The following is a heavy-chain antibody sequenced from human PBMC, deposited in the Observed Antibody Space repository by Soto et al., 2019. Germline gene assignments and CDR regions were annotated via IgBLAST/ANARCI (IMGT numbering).Heavy chain of an antibody. J-gene: IGHJ3*02. V-gene: IGHV3-23*01. CDR3: AHPRGYGVFDAYDI. Sequence: GGSLRLACAASGFTFSTYAMSWVRQAPGKGLEWVSAISNSGGTTYSADSVQGRFTISRDNSRNTLFLQMNSLRIEDTAVYYCAHPRGYGVFDAYDIWGQGTMVTVSS. D-gene: IGHD4-17*01. CDR2: ISNSGGTT. CDR1: GFTFSTYA.